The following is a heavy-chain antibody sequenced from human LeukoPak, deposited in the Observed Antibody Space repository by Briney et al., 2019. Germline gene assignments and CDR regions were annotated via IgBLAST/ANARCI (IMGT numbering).Heavy chain of an antibody. V-gene: IGHV1-8*01. CDR1: GYTFTSYD. D-gene: IGHD6-19*01. Sequence: ASVKVSCKASGYTFTSYDINWVRQATGQGLEWMGWMNPNSGNTGYAQKFQGRVTMNRNTSISTAYMELSSLRSEDTAVYYCARGAGAGTGNWFDPWGQGTLVTVSS. J-gene: IGHJ5*02. CDR2: MNPNSGNT. CDR3: ARGAGAGTGNWFDP.